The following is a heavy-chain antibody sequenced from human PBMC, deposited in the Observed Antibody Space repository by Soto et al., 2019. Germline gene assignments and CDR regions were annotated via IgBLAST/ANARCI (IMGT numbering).Heavy chain of an antibody. CDR3: AKPPDYNWNDY. CDR2: ISSSSSYT. J-gene: IGHJ4*02. Sequence: PGGSLRLSCAASGFTFSDYYMSWIRQAPGKGLEWVSDISSSSSYTNYADSVKGRFTISRDNAKNSLYLQMNSLRAEDTAVYYCAKPPDYNWNDYWGQGTLVTVSS. V-gene: IGHV3-11*03. D-gene: IGHD1-20*01. CDR1: GFTFSDYY.